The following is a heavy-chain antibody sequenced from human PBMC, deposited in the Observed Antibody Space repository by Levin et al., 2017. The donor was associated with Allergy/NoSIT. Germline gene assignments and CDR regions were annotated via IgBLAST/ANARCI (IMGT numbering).Heavy chain of an antibody. Sequence: PGESLKISCAASGFTFSDYYMSWIRQAPGKGLEWVSYISSSGSTIYYADSVKGRFTISRDNAKNSLYLQMNSLRAEDTAVYYCARDQDTIFGVVIENTRYGMDVWGQGTTVTVSS. V-gene: IGHV3-11*01. CDR1: GFTFSDYY. D-gene: IGHD3-3*01. CDR2: ISSSGSTI. CDR3: ARDQDTIFGVVIENTRYGMDV. J-gene: IGHJ6*02.